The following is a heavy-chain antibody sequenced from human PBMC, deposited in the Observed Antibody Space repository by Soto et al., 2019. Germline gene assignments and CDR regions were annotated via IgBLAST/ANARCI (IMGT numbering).Heavy chain of an antibody. J-gene: IGHJ6*02. CDR3: AKGATMIVVDGMDV. CDR1: GFTFSSYA. Sequence: EVQLLESGGGLVQPGGSLRLSCAASGFTFSSYAMSWVRQAPGKGLEWVSAVSGSGGGTYYADSVKGRFTISRDNSKNTLYVQMNSLRAEDTAVYYWAKGATMIVVDGMDVWGQGTTVTVSS. CDR2: VSGSGGGT. D-gene: IGHD3-22*01. V-gene: IGHV3-23*01.